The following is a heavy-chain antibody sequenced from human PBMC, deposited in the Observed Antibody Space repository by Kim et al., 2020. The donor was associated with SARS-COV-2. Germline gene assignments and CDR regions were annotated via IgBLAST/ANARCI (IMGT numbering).Heavy chain of an antibody. J-gene: IGHJ6*02. Sequence: GGSLRLSCAASGFTFSSYWMHWVRQAPGKGLVWVSRINSDGSSTSYADSVKGRFTISRDNAKNTLYLQMNSLRAEDTAVYYCARDPSGRYYYYYGMDVWGQGTTVTVSS. CDR2: INSDGSST. V-gene: IGHV3-74*01. CDR3: ARDPSGRYYYYYGMDV. CDR1: GFTFSSYW. D-gene: IGHD2-15*01.